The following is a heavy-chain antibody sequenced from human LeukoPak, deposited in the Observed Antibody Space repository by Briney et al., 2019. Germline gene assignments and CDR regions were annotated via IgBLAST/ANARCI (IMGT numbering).Heavy chain of an antibody. V-gene: IGHV3-7*01. Sequence: GGSLRLSCAASGFTFSSYWMSWVRQAPGKGLEWVANIKQDGSEKYYVDSVKGRFTISRDNAKNSLYLQMNSLRAEDTAVYHCARDSNPYSSSWYFPGYWGQGTLVTVSS. CDR1: GFTFSSYW. CDR3: ARDSNPYSSSWYFPGY. D-gene: IGHD6-13*01. J-gene: IGHJ4*02. CDR2: IKQDGSEK.